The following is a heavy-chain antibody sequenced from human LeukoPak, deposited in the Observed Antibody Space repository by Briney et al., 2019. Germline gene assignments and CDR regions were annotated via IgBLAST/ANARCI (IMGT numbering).Heavy chain of an antibody. Sequence: ASVKVSCKASGYTFTGYYMHWVRQAPGQGLEWMGWINPNNGGTNYAHKFQGRVTVTRDTSISTAYMELSRLRSDDTAVYYCARGPPYSSSWPGDYWGQGTLVTVSS. CDR3: ARGPPYSSSWPGDY. J-gene: IGHJ4*02. D-gene: IGHD6-13*01. V-gene: IGHV1-2*02. CDR2: INPNNGGT. CDR1: GYTFTGYY.